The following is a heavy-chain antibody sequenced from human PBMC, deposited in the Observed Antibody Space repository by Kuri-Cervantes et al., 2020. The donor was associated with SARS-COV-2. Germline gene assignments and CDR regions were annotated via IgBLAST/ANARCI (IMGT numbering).Heavy chain of an antibody. CDR3: ARGENYDVLTGYKYYFDY. J-gene: IGHJ4*02. V-gene: IGHV4-34*01. D-gene: IGHD3-9*01. CDR1: GGTFSGYY. CDR2: INHSGST. Sequence: SETLSLTCAAYGGTFSGYYWSWIRQPPGKGLEWIGEINHSGSTNYNPSLKSRVAITVDTSKNQFSLKLSSVTAADTAVYYCARGENYDVLTGYKYYFDYWGQGTLVTVSS.